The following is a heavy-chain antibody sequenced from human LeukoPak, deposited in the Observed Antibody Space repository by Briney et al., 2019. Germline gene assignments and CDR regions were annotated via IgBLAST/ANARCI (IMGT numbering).Heavy chain of an antibody. V-gene: IGHV3-11*01. Sequence: PGGSLRLSCTVSGFTVSSDSMSWVRQAPGKGLEWVSYISSSGSTIYYADSVKGRFTISRDNAKNSLYLQMNSLRAEDTALYYCARGVRYYYDSSGSLDAFDIWGQGTMVTVSS. J-gene: IGHJ3*02. D-gene: IGHD3-22*01. CDR1: GFTVSSDS. CDR3: ARGVRYYYDSSGSLDAFDI. CDR2: ISSSGSTI.